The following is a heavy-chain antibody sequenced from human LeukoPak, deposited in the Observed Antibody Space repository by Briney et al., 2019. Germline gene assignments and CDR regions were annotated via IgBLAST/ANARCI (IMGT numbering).Heavy chain of an antibody. V-gene: IGHV3-23*01. CDR1: GFTFSSYG. CDR3: TKDRRGPAAGTWYFDS. CDR2: ISGSYST. Sequence: HPGGSLRLSCAASGFTFSSYGMSWVRQAPGKGLEWVSTISGSYSTYYADSVRGRFTISRDNSKNTVYLQLNSLRAGDTAIYYCTKDRRGPAAGTWYFDSWGQGTLVTVSS. J-gene: IGHJ4*02. D-gene: IGHD6-13*01.